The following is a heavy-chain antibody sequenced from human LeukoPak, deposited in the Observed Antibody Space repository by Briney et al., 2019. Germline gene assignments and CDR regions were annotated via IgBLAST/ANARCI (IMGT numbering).Heavy chain of an antibody. CDR1: GGSICSSNW. Sequence: SETLSLTCAVSGGSICSSNWWSWVRQPPGKGLEWIGEIYHSGSTNYNPSLKSRVTISVDKSKNQFSLKLSSVTAADTAVYYCARDTAMAGYFDYWGQGTLVTVSS. J-gene: IGHJ4*02. V-gene: IGHV4-4*02. D-gene: IGHD5-18*01. CDR3: ARDTAMAGYFDY. CDR2: IYHSGST.